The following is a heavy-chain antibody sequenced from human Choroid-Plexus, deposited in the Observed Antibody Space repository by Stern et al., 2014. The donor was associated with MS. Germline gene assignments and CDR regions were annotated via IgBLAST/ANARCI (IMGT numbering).Heavy chain of an antibody. CDR3: AKDRQYLTFFFDF. CDR1: GFSFSSFG. V-gene: IGHV3-30*18. CDR2: ISYDGSK. Sequence: VPLVESGGGVVQPGRPLRLSCAASGFSFSSFGMHWVRPAPGKGLEWVALISYDGSKDYADSVKGRFDISRDNSKNTLYLQMNSLRAEDTAVYYCAKDRQYLTFFFDFWGQGSLVTVSS. D-gene: IGHD2/OR15-2a*01. J-gene: IGHJ4*02.